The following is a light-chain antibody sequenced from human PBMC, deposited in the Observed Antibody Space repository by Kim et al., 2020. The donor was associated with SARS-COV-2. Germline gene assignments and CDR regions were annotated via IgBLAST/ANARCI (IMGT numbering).Light chain of an antibody. J-gene: IGLJ3*02. CDR3: SAWDSSLSAVV. Sequence: QAGLTQPPSVSKDLRQTATLTCTGNSNNVGNQGAAWLQQHQGHPPKLLSYRNNNRPSGISERLSASRSGNTASLTITGLQPEAEADYYCSAWDSSLSAVVFGGGTQLTVL. V-gene: IGLV10-54*01. CDR2: RNN. CDR1: SNNVGNQG.